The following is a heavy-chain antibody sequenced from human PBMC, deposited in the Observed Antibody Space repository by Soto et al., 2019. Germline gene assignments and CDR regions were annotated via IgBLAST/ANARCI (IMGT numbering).Heavy chain of an antibody. CDR3: AGLVDTAMAHFDP. CDR2: IYYSGST. V-gene: IGHV4-61*01. Sequence: SETLSLTCTVSGGSVSSGSYYWSWIRQPPGKGLEWIGYIYYSGSTNYNPSLKSRVTISVDTSKNQFSLKLSSVTAADTAVYYCAGLVDTAMAHFDPWGQGTLVTVSS. J-gene: IGHJ5*02. CDR1: GGSVSSGSYY. D-gene: IGHD5-18*01.